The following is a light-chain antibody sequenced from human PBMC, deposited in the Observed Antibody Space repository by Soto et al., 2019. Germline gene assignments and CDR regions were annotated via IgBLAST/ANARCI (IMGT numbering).Light chain of an antibody. CDR2: AAS. Sequence: DIQMTQSPSSLSASVGDRVTITCRATQGISNYLAWYQQKPGKIPKLLIYAASTLQSGVPSRFSGSGSGTDFTLTISSLQPEDVATYFCQRYISAPFTFGPGTNVDIK. V-gene: IGKV1-27*01. CDR3: QRYISAPFT. CDR1: QGISNY. J-gene: IGKJ3*01.